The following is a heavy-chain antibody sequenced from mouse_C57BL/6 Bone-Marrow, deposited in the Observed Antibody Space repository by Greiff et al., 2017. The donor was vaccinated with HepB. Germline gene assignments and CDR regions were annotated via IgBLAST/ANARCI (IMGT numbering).Heavy chain of an antibody. D-gene: IGHD1-1*02. J-gene: IGHJ2*01. CDR1: GYSITSGYY. V-gene: IGHV3-6*01. CDR3: ARDGWEGVYFDY. Sequence: EVQRVDSGPGLVKPSQSLSLTCSVTGYSITSGYYWNWIRQFPGNKLEWMGYISYDGSNNYNPSLKNRISITRDTSKNQFFLKLNSVTTEDTATYYCARDGWEGVYFDYWGQGTTLTVSS. CDR2: ISYDGSN.